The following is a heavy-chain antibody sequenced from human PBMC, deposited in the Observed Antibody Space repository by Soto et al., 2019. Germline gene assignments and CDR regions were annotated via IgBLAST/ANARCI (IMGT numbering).Heavy chain of an antibody. Sequence: GGSLRLSCVASGFAFGSYSMNWVRQAPGKGLEWVSYISSSGSTVYYADSVKGRFTISRDNAKNSLYLQMNSLRDEDTAVYYCARNSTFYNWFDPWGQGTLVTVSS. V-gene: IGHV3-48*02. CDR2: ISSSGSTV. D-gene: IGHD3-16*01. CDR3: ARNSTFYNWFDP. CDR1: GFAFGSYS. J-gene: IGHJ5*02.